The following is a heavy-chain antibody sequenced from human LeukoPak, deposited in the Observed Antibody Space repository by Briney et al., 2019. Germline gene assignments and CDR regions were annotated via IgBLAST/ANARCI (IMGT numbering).Heavy chain of an antibody. Sequence: GGSLRLSCAASGLTFINFGMTWVRQAPGKGLEWVSAISGSGGRTYYADSVKGRFTISRDNSKNTLYLQMNSLRAEDTAVYNCAKGDFYGSGRDYYYYMDVWGKGTTVTISS. J-gene: IGHJ6*03. CDR1: GLTFINFG. V-gene: IGHV3-23*01. CDR2: ISGSGGRT. D-gene: IGHD3-10*01. CDR3: AKGDFYGSGRDYYYYMDV.